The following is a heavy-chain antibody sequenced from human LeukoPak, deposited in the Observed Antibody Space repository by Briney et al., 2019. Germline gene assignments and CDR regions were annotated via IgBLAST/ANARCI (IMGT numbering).Heavy chain of an antibody. V-gene: IGHV3-30*02. J-gene: IGHJ4*02. CDR2: IRYDGSNK. Sequence: PGGSLRLSCAASGFTFSTYGMYWVRQAPGKGLEWVAFIRYDGSNKYYADSVKGRFTISRDNSKNTLFLQMNSLRAEDTAMYYCARDRSQLRFLEWLTGGYFDYWGQGTLVTVSS. CDR3: ARDRSQLRFLEWLTGGYFDY. D-gene: IGHD3-3*01. CDR1: GFTFSTYG.